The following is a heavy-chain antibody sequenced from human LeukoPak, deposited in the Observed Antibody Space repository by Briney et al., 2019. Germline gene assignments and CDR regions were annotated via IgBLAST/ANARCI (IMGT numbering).Heavy chain of an antibody. V-gene: IGHV3-64*01. CDR1: GFTFSSYA. CDR2: ISSNGGST. CDR3: ARDPELVTPAGYYYYYMDV. J-gene: IGHJ6*03. Sequence: GGSLRLSCAASGFTFSSYAMHWVRQAPGKGLEYVSAISSNGGSTYYANSVKSRFTISRDNSKNTLYLQMGSLRAEDMAVYYCARDPELVTPAGYYYYYMDVWGKGTTVTVSS. D-gene: IGHD3-10*01.